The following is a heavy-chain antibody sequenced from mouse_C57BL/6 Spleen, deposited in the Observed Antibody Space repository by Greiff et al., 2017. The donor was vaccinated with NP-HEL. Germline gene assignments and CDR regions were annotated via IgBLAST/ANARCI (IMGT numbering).Heavy chain of an antibody. J-gene: IGHJ2*01. D-gene: IGHD1-1*01. CDR1: GFTFSSYG. V-gene: IGHV5-6*01. CDR3: ARQNYGSSPHFDY. Sequence: EVKLMESGGDLVKPGGSLKLSCAASGFTFSSYGMSWVRQTPDKRLEWVATISSGGSYTYYPHSVKGRFTISRDNAKNTLYLQMSSLKSEDTAMYSCARQNYGSSPHFDYWGQGTTLTVSS. CDR2: ISSGGSYT.